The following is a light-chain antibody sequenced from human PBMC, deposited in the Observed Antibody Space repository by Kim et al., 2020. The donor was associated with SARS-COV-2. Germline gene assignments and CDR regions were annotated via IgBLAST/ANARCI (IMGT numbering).Light chain of an antibody. J-gene: IGKJ5*01. CDR2: DAS. CDR1: QSVSSY. CDR3: QQRSHWPPVT. Sequence: EIVLTQSPATLSLSPGERATLSCRASQSVSSYLAWYQQKPGQAPRLLIYDASNRATGIPARFSGSGSGTDFTLTISSLEAEDFAVYYCQQRSHWPPVTFGQGTRLEIK. V-gene: IGKV3-11*01.